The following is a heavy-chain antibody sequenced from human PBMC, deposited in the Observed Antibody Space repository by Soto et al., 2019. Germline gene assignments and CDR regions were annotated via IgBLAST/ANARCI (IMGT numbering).Heavy chain of an antibody. Sequence: QVQLVESGGGVVQPGRSLRLSCAASGFTFSSYGMQWVRQAPSKGLEWVAVIWYDGSNKYYADSVKGRFTISRDNSKNTLYLQMNSLRAEDTAVYYCARGDSSSWMPFDYWGQGTLVTVSS. CDR1: GFTFSSYG. CDR3: ARGDSSSWMPFDY. V-gene: IGHV3-33*01. D-gene: IGHD6-13*01. CDR2: IWYDGSNK. J-gene: IGHJ4*02.